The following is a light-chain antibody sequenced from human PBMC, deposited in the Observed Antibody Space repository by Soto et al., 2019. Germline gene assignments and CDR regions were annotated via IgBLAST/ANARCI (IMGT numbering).Light chain of an antibody. CDR1: NIGSKS. Sequence: SYELTQPPSVSVAPGQTARITCGGNNIGSKSVHGYQQKPGQAPVLVVHDDSDRPSGIPERFSGSNSGNTATLTISRVEAGDEADYYCQVWDSSSDPPYVFGTGTKLTVL. V-gene: IGLV3-21*02. CDR2: DDS. CDR3: QVWDSSSDPPYV. J-gene: IGLJ1*01.